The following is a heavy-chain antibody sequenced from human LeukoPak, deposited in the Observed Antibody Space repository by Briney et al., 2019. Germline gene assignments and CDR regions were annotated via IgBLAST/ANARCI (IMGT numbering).Heavy chain of an antibody. V-gene: IGHV3-7*01. D-gene: IGHD1-26*01. J-gene: IGHJ4*02. Sequence: GGSLRLSCAASGFGFTTYWMSWVRQAPGKGLEWVANINQDGTEKYYVDSVKGRLTISRDNAKNSLYLQMNSLRAEGTAVYYCARGSGSYYPFDYWGQGTLVTVSS. CDR3: ARGSGSYYPFDY. CDR1: GFGFTTYW. CDR2: INQDGTEK.